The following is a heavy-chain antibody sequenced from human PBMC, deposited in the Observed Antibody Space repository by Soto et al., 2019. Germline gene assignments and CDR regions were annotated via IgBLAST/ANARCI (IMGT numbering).Heavy chain of an antibody. D-gene: IGHD6-13*01. V-gene: IGHV4-4*02. CDR2: VYHSGST. CDR1: GGSISSSNW. Sequence: SETLSLTCAVSGGSISSSNWWSWVRQPPGKGLEWIGEVYHSGSTNYNPSLKSRVTISVDKSKNQFSLKLSSVTAADTAVYYCARVASSSSWYFDYWGQGTLVTVSS. CDR3: ARVASSSSWYFDY. J-gene: IGHJ4*02.